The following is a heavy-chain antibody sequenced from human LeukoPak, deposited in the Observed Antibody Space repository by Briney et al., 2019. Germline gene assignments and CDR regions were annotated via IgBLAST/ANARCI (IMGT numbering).Heavy chain of an antibody. D-gene: IGHD3-22*01. V-gene: IGHV4-34*01. CDR2: INHSGST. Sequence: PSETLSLTCAVYGGSFSGYYWSWIRQPPGKGPEWIGEINHSGSTNYNPSLKSRVTISVDTSKNQFSLKLSSVTAADTAVYYCARGPYYYDSSGYYYDASLDYWGQGTLVTVSS. J-gene: IGHJ4*02. CDR1: GGSFSGYY. CDR3: ARGPYYYDSSGYYYDASLDY.